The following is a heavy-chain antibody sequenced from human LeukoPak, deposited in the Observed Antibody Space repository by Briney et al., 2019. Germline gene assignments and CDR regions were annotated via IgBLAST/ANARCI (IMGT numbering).Heavy chain of an antibody. CDR3: ARQGYSSGWYGVQFDY. CDR1: GGSISSYY. V-gene: IGHV4-59*01. D-gene: IGHD6-19*01. CDR2: IYYSGST. Sequence: PSETLSLTCTVSGGSISSYYWSWIRQPPGKGLEWIGYIYYSGSTNYNPSLKSRVTISVDTSENQFSLKLSSVTAADTAVYYCARQGYSSGWYGVQFDYWGQGTLVTVSS. J-gene: IGHJ4*02.